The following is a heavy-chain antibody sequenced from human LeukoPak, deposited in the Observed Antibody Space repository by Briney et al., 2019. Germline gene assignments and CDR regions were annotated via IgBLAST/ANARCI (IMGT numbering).Heavy chain of an antibody. CDR2: INGNSGGT. Sequence: ASVKVSSRASGYTLTGYYMHWVRRAPGQGLEGMGWINGNSGGTNYAQKFQGRVTMTQDTSIITAYMELSSLRSDDTAVYYCARAGVTGEGLDYWGQGTLVTVSS. CDR3: ARAGVTGEGLDY. J-gene: IGHJ4*02. CDR1: GYTLTGYY. D-gene: IGHD7-27*01. V-gene: IGHV1-2*02.